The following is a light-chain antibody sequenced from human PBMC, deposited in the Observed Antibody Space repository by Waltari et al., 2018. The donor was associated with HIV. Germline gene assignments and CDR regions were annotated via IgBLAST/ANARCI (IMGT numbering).Light chain of an antibody. Sequence: QSALTQPASVSGSPGQSIPISCTGTSSDVARTKSFSWHQQYPGEAPKLIIHDVSDRPSGISNRFSGSRSGNMASLTISGLQTEDEADYYCSSYTSSSTYVFGTGTRVTVL. J-gene: IGLJ1*01. CDR1: SSDVARTKS. V-gene: IGLV2-14*03. CDR3: SSYTSSSTYV. CDR2: DVS.